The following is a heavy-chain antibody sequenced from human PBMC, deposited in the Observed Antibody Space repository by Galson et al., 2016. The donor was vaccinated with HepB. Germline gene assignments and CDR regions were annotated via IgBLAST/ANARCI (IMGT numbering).Heavy chain of an antibody. V-gene: IGHV3-23*01. CDR2: ITGSGAGT. CDR3: ARAWIHLYDLDY. D-gene: IGHD5-18*01. CDR1: GFTFTSYA. Sequence: SLRLSCAASGFTFTSYAMSWVRQAPGKGLEWVSGITGSGAGTYYADSVKGRFTISRDNSKNTLYLQMKSRRAEDTAVYYCARAWIHLYDLDYWGQGALVTVSS. J-gene: IGHJ4*02.